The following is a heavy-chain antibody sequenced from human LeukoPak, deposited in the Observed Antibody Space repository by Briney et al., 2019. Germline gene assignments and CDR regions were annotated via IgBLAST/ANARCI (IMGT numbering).Heavy chain of an antibody. Sequence: GGSLRLSCAASGFTFSNCEMNWVRQAPGKGLEWVSYISSSGSTIYYADSVKGRFTISRDNAKNSLYLQMNSLRAEDTAAYYCARDDSYGLDYWGQGTRVTVSS. CDR2: ISSSGSTI. CDR1: GFTFSNCE. D-gene: IGHD5-18*01. V-gene: IGHV3-48*03. J-gene: IGHJ4*02. CDR3: ARDDSYGLDY.